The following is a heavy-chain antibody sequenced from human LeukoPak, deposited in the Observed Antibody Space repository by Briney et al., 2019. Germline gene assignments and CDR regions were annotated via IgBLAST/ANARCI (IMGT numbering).Heavy chain of an antibody. V-gene: IGHV3-11*01. CDR1: GFLFHDYY. J-gene: IGHJ5*01. D-gene: IGHD2-21*02. CDR2: ITSESIP. CDR3: ARGGCGGGNCYSGTGWFES. Sequence: PGGSLRLSCEASGFLFHDYYMSWVRQAPGKGLEWIAYITSESIPQYADSVRGRFTISRDNAQSSVSLQMDSLRAEDTAVYYCARGGCGGGNCYSGTGWFESWGQGALVIVST.